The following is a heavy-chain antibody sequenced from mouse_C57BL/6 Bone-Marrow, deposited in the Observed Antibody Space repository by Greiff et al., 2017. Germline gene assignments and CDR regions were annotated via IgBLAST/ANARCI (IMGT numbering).Heavy chain of an antibody. J-gene: IGHJ2*01. D-gene: IGHD1-1*01. CDR3: ARPGYYGSSPFDY. CDR2: ISSGSSTI. CDR1: GFTFSDYG. V-gene: IGHV5-17*01. Sequence: EVKVVESGGGLVKPGGSLKLSCAASGFTFSDYGMHWVRQAPEKGLEWVAYISSGSSTIYYADTVKGRFTISRDTAENTLFLQMTRLRSEDTAMYDCARPGYYGSSPFDYWGQGTTLTVSS.